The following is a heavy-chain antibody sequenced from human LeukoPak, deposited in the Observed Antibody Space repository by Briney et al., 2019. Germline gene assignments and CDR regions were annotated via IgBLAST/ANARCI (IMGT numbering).Heavy chain of an antibody. CDR3: ARWGYSSTSCYDH. J-gene: IGHJ4*02. Sequence: ASVKVSCKASGGTFSSYAISWVRQAPGQGLEWMGGIIPIFGTANYAQKFQGRVTITADESTSTAYMELSSLRSEDTAVYYCARWGYSSTSCYDHWGQGTLVTVSS. CDR1: GGTFSSYA. D-gene: IGHD2-2*01. CDR2: IIPIFGTA. V-gene: IGHV1-69*13.